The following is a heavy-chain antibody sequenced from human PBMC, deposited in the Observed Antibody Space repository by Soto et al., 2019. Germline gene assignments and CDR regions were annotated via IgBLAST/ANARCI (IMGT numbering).Heavy chain of an antibody. D-gene: IGHD2-8*01. J-gene: IGHJ4*02. V-gene: IGHV3-74*01. CDR2: INSDGSIT. Sequence: PGGSLRLSCAASGFIFNNYWMHWVRQAPGKGLMWVSRINSDGSITTYADSVKGRFTISRDNAKNTVYLQMNSLRAEDTAVYYCARGAAGCMGGDVFNSDYWGQGTLVTVSS. CDR1: GFIFNNYW. CDR3: ARGAAGCMGGDVFNSDY.